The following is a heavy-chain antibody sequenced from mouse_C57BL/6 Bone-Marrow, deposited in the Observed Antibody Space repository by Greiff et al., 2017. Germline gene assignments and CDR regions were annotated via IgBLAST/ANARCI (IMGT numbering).Heavy chain of an antibody. Sequence: EVKVEESGAELVRPGASVKLSCTASGFNIKDDYMHWVKQRPEQGLEWIGWIDPENGDTEYASKFQGKATIPVDTSSNTAYLQLSSLTSEDTAVYYCTRIAYWGQGTLVTVSA. CDR1: GFNIKDDY. CDR3: TRIAY. CDR2: IDPENGDT. V-gene: IGHV14-4*01. J-gene: IGHJ3*01.